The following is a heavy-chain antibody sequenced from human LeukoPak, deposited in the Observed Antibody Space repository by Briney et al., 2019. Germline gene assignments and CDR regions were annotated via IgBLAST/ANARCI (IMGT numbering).Heavy chain of an antibody. CDR1: GGSISSSSYY. V-gene: IGHV4-39*07. CDR2: IYYSGST. J-gene: IGHJ6*02. CDR3: ARDERRQLTGRYGMDV. Sequence: SETLSLTCTVSGGSISSSSYYWGWIRQPPGKGLEWIGSIYYSGSTYYNPSLKSRVTISVDTSKNQFSLKLSSVTAADTAVYYCARDERRQLTGRYGMDVWGQGTTVTVSS. D-gene: IGHD6-13*01.